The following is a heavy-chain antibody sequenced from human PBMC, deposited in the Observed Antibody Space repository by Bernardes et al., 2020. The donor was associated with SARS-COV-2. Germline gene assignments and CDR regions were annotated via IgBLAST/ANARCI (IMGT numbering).Heavy chain of an antibody. D-gene: IGHD6-19*01. CDR1: GGSISSGGYY. CDR2: IYYSGST. V-gene: IGHV4-31*03. Sequence: SETLSLTCTVSGGSISSGGYYWSWIRQHPGKGLEWSGYIYYSGSTYYNPSLKSRVTISVDTSKNQFSLKLSSVTAADTAVYYCARDGKRDSSGWYARGWFDPWGQGTLVTVSS. J-gene: IGHJ5*02. CDR3: ARDGKRDSSGWYARGWFDP.